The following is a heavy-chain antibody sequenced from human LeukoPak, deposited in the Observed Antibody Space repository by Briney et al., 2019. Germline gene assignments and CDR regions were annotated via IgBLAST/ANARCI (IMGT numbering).Heavy chain of an antibody. CDR3: ARDLSVTTVTNPMTDY. CDR2: INPNSGGT. Sequence: ASVKVSCKASGYAFTGYYMHWVRQAPGQGLEWMGWINPNSGGTNYAQKFQGRVTMTRDTSISTAYIELSRLRSDDTAVYYCARDLSVTTVTNPMTDYWGQGTLVTVSS. CDR1: GYAFTGYY. D-gene: IGHD4-17*01. V-gene: IGHV1-2*02. J-gene: IGHJ4*02.